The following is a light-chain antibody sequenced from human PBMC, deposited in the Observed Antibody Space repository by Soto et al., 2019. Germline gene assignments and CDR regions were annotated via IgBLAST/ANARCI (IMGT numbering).Light chain of an antibody. V-gene: IGKV3-20*01. CDR3: QQYGGSIT. CDR2: GAS. Sequence: EIVLTQSPGTLSLSPGERATLSCRASQSVSSSYLAWYQQKPGQAPRLLIYGASSRATVIPDRFSGSGSGTDFTLTISRLEPEDFAVYYCQQYGGSITFGQGTRLEIK. CDR1: QSVSSSY. J-gene: IGKJ5*01.